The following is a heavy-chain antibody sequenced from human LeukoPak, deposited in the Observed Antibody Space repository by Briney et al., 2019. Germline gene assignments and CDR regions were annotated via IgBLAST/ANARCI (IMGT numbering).Heavy chain of an antibody. CDR1: GGSISSSSYY. CDR3: ARGTYYDFCSGYSR. D-gene: IGHD3-3*01. V-gene: IGHV4-39*07. CDR2: IYHSGST. Sequence: SETLSLTCTVSGGSISSSSYYWGWIRQPPGKGLEWIVSIYHSGSTYYNPSLKSRVTISVDTSKNQFSLKLSSVTAADTAVYYCARGTYYDFCSGYSRWGQGTLVTVSS. J-gene: IGHJ4*02.